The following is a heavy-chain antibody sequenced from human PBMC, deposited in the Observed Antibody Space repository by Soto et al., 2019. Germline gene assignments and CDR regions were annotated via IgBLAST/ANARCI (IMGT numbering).Heavy chain of an antibody. D-gene: IGHD3-16*02. CDR2: INHSGST. CDR3: ARGKPNYDYIWGSYRPCYYFDY. Sequence: SETLSLTCAVYGGSFSGYYWSWIRQPPGKGLEWIGEINHSGSTNYNPSLKSRVTISVDTSKNQFSLKLSSVTAADTAVYYCARGKPNYDYIWGSYRPCYYFDYWGQGTLVTVSS. CDR1: GGSFSGYY. J-gene: IGHJ4*02. V-gene: IGHV4-34*01.